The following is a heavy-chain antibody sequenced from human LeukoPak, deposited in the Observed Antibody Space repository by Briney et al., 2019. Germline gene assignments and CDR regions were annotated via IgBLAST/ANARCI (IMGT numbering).Heavy chain of an antibody. CDR2: IYHRGST. CDR3: ARGAEYYAIWRGYAGYSDY. Sequence: SETLSLTCTVSGYSISNGYYWGWIRQPPGKGLEWVGSIYHRGSTYYNPSLRSRVTISLDRSKKKFSLKLTSVTAADTAVYFCARGAEYYAIWRGYAGYSDYWGQGISVTASS. D-gene: IGHD3-3*01. J-gene: IGHJ4*02. V-gene: IGHV4-38-2*02. CDR1: GYSISNGYY.